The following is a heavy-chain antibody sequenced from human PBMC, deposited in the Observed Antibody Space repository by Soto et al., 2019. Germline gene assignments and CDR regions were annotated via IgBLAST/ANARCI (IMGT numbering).Heavy chain of an antibody. J-gene: IGHJ5*02. CDR1: GGSISSGFYS. V-gene: IGHV4-30-2*01. CDR3: ARGSDGVWNWFDP. D-gene: IGHD2-21*02. CDR2: IYNSGNT. Sequence: PSETLSLTCAVSGGSISSGFYSWSWIRQPPGQGLEWIGYIYNSGNTYYNPSLMSRVTISVDRSQNHFSLKLTSVTAADTAVYYCARGSDGVWNWFDPWGQRTQFTASS.